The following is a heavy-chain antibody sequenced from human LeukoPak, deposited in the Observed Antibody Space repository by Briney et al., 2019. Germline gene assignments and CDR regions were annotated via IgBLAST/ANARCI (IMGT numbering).Heavy chain of an antibody. CDR3: ATGYSSTWYYFDD. J-gene: IGHJ4*02. D-gene: IGHD6-13*01. Sequence: PSETLSLTCTVSGDSISSYYWSWIRQPPGKGLEWIGYIYHSGSTNYNPSPKSRVTISADTSKDQFSLKLASVTAADTAVYYCATGYSSTWYYFDDWGQGTLVTVSS. V-gene: IGHV4-59*01. CDR2: IYHSGST. CDR1: GDSISSYY.